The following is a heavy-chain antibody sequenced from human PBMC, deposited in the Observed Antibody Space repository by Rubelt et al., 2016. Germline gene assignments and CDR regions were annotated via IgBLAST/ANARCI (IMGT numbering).Heavy chain of an antibody. CDR1: GFTVSSNY. CDR3: ARGPAERYFDL. J-gene: IGHJ2*01. Sequence: GGSLRLSCAASGFTVSSNYMTWVRQAPGKGLEWVSVIYSDGSTYYADSVKGRFTISRHNSKNTLYLQMNSLRAEDTAVYYCARGPAERYFDLWGRGTLVTVSS. CDR2: IYSDGST. V-gene: IGHV3-53*04.